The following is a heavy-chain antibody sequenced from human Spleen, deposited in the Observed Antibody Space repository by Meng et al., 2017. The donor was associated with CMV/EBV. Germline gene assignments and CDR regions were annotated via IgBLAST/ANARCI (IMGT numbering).Heavy chain of an antibody. Sequence: GESLKISCVASGVTFSTSVFHWVRQAPGKGLEWVAVVSSDGNEKYYIDSVKGRFTLSRDNSKNTQYLQMNSLRAEDSAVYYCAKEATRQGPYRQGPLANWGQGTLVTVSS. CDR3: AKEATRQGPYRQGPLAN. CDR2: VSSDGNEK. V-gene: IGHV3-30-3*01. CDR1: GVTFSTSV. J-gene: IGHJ4*02. D-gene: IGHD3-16*02.